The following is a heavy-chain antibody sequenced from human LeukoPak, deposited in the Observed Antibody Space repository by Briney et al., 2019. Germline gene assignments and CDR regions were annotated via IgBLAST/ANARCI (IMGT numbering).Heavy chain of an antibody. CDR2: IYHSGST. V-gene: IGHV4-34*01. D-gene: IGHD5-24*01. J-gene: IGHJ4*02. CDR1: GGSFSGYY. Sequence: SETLSLTCAVYGGSFSGYYWSWIRQPPGKGLEWIGYIYHSGSTYYNPSLKSRVTISVDMSKNQFSLKLSSVTAADTAVYYCARGDGYNEFFDYWGQGTLVTVSS. CDR3: ARGDGYNEFFDY.